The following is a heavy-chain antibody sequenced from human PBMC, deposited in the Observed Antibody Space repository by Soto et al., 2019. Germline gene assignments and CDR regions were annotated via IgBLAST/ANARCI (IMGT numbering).Heavy chain of an antibody. Sequence: GGSLRLSCVASGFTFSRYWMSWVRQAPGKGLEWVTNIKQDGSEKYYVDSVKGRFTISRDNAKNSLYLQMNSLRAEDTAVYYCARDEGYDILTGYYSPPRFDYWGQGTLVTVSS. D-gene: IGHD3-9*01. CDR3: ARDEGYDILTGYYSPPRFDY. V-gene: IGHV3-7*01. CDR1: GFTFSRYW. CDR2: IKQDGSEK. J-gene: IGHJ4*02.